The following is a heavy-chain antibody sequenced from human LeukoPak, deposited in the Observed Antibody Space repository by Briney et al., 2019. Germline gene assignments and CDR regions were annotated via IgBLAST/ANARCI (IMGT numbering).Heavy chain of an antibody. Sequence: GGSLRLSCAASGFTFSSYAMSWVRQAPGKGLEWVSAISGSGGSTYYADSVKGRFTISRGNSKNTLYLQMNSLRAEDTAVYYCAKGLSYSKYYDFWSGSGTFDYWGQGTLVTVPS. CDR2: ISGSGGST. CDR3: AKGLSYSKYYDFWSGSGTFDY. V-gene: IGHV3-23*01. CDR1: GFTFSSYA. J-gene: IGHJ4*02. D-gene: IGHD3-3*01.